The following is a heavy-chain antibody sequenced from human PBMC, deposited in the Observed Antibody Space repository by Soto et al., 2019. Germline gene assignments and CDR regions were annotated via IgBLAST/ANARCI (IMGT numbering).Heavy chain of an antibody. CDR3: ATMSYGASGD. CDR1: GFTFTDAW. Sequence: EVQLVESGGDLVKPGGSLRLSCAASGFTFTDAWTNWVRQAPGKGLEWVGRIKRKSDGGTTEYAAPVKGRFTISRDDSKNTLYLQMDSLKSEDTAVYFCATMSYGASGDWGQGTLVTVSS. J-gene: IGHJ4*02. V-gene: IGHV3-15*07. CDR2: IKRKSDGGTT. D-gene: IGHD2-21*01.